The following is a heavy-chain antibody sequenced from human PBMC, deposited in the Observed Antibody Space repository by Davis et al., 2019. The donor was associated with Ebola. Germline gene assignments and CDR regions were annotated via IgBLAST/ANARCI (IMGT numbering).Heavy chain of an antibody. V-gene: IGHV3-74*01. CDR1: GFTFSSYW. CDR2: INSDGSST. Sequence: GESLKISCPASGFTFSSYWIHWVRQAPGTGLVWVSRINSDGSSTSYADSVKGRFTISRDNAQNTLYLQMNSLRAEDTAVYYCPRDLIKSSSGSESPFDPWGQGTLVTVSS. CDR3: PRDLIKSSSGSESPFDP. D-gene: IGHD3-22*01. J-gene: IGHJ5*02.